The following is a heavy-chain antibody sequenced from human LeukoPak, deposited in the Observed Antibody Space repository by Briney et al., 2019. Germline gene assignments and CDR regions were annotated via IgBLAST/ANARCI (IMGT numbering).Heavy chain of an antibody. CDR3: AKNFLKGFDY. CDR1: GFTFRDYD. J-gene: IGHJ4*02. V-gene: IGHV3-30*18. Sequence: GASLRLSCAASGFTFRDYDMHWVRQAPGKGLEWVAVISYDGSNRYYADSMKGRFTISRDDSKNTLYLQMHSLRAEDTAVYYCAKNFLKGFDYWGQGTLVTVSS. CDR2: ISYDGSNR.